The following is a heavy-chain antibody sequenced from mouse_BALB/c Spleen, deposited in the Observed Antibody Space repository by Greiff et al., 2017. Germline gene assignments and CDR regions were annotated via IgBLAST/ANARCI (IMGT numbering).Heavy chain of an antibody. CDR1: GFTFSSYT. V-gene: IGHV5-6-4*01. CDR2: ISSGGSYT. J-gene: IGHJ3*01. CDR3: TRVSSAWFAY. Sequence: DVKLVESGGGLVKPGGSLKLSCAASGFTFSSYTMSWVRQTPEKRLEWVATISSGGSYTYYPDSVKGRFTISRDNAKNTLYLQMSSLKSEDTAMYYCTRVSSAWFAYWGQGTLVTVSA. D-gene: IGHD1-3*01.